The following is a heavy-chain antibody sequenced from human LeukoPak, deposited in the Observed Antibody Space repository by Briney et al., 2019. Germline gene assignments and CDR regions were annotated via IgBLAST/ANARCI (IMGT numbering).Heavy chain of an antibody. CDR2: IYYSGTT. CDR3: VARNGEYSYMDV. J-gene: IGHJ6*03. D-gene: IGHD4-17*01. V-gene: IGHV4-39*01. Sequence: SETLSLTCTVSGGSIINRSYYWDWIRQPPGKGLEWIGSIYYSGTTYYNPSLKSRVTISVDASKNQFSLKLSSVTAADTAVYYCVARNGEYSYMDVWGKGTTVTVSS. CDR1: GGSIINRSYY.